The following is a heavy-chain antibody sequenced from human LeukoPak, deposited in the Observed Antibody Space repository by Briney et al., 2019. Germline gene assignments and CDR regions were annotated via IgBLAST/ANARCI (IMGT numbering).Heavy chain of an antibody. D-gene: IGHD4-17*01. J-gene: IGHJ5*02. CDR1: GGSISGGGYY. CDR3: ARSYDYGDHNWFDP. V-gene: IGHV4-31*03. CDR2: IYYIGST. Sequence: SETLSLTCSVSGGSISGGGYYWSWIRQQPGKGLEWIGYIYYIGSTYYNPSLKSRVTISVDTSKDQFSLKLSSVTAADTAIYYCARSYDYGDHNWFDPWGQGTPVTVSS.